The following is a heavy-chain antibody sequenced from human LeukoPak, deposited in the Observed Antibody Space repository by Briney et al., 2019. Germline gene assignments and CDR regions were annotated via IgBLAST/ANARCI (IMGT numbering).Heavy chain of an antibody. CDR1: GFTFSNYG. V-gene: IGHV3-33*01. J-gene: IGHJ6*02. CDR2: IWYVGNNK. Sequence: GGSLRLSCAASGFTFSNYGMHWVRQTPGKGLEWVAVIWYVGNNKYYADSVKGRFTISRDNFKNTLSLQMNSLGAEDTAVYYCARDRGMDVWGQGTTVTVSS. CDR3: ARDRGMDV.